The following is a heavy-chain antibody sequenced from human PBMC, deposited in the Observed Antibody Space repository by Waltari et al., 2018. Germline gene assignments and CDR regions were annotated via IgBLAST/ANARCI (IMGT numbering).Heavy chain of an antibody. V-gene: IGHV1-69*10. Sequence: QVQLVQSRAEVKKPGSSVTVSCKASGGTFSSYALRWVRKAPGQGLEWMGGIIPILGIANYAQKFQGRVTITADKSTSTAYMELSSLRSEDTAVYYCARGRDGYNEGYFDYWGQGTLVTVSS. D-gene: IGHD5-12*01. CDR3: ARGRDGYNEGYFDY. CDR1: GGTFSSYA. J-gene: IGHJ4*02. CDR2: IIPILGIA.